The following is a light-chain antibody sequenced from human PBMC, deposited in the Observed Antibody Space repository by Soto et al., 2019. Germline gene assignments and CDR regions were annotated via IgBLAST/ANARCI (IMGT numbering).Light chain of an antibody. V-gene: IGKV3-20*01. CDR3: QQYSSSRT. J-gene: IGKJ1*01. CDR2: GGS. Sequence: ETVMTQSPDTLSLSPGERATLSCRASQSVSSNHLAWYQQKPGQAPRLLIYGGSSRATGIPVRFSGSGSETDFTLTITRLEPEDFAVYYCQQYSSSRTFGQGTKVDI. CDR1: QSVSSNH.